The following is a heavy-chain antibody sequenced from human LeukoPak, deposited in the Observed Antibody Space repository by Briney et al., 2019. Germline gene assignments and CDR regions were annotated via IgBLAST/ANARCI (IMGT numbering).Heavy chain of an antibody. Sequence: PSETLSLTCTVSGGSISSYYWSWIRQPPGKGLEWIGYIYYSGSTNYNPSFKSRVTISVDTSKNQFSLKLSSVTAADTAVYYCARTEGSYDFWSGLDYYGMDVWGQGTTVTVSS. J-gene: IGHJ6*02. D-gene: IGHD3-3*01. CDR1: GGSISSYY. V-gene: IGHV4-59*08. CDR2: IYYSGST. CDR3: ARTEGSYDFWSGLDYYGMDV.